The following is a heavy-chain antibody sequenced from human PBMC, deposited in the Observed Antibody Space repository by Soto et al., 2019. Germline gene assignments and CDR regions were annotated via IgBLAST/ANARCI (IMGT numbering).Heavy chain of an antibody. J-gene: IGHJ4*02. CDR1: GFTLSNYW. D-gene: IGHD5-12*01. Sequence: EVQLVESGGVSVQPGGSLRLSCTASGFTLSNYWMHWVRHAPGKGLVWVSRINTDGSTTTYADSVKGRFTISRDNAKNTLYLQMNSLRDEDTAVYYCVRIRRGDGYTFGYWGQGTLVTVSS. CDR3: VRIRRGDGYTFGY. V-gene: IGHV3-74*01. CDR2: INTDGSTT.